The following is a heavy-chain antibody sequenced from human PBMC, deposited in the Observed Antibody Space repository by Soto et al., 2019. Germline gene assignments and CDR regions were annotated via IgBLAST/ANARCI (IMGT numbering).Heavy chain of an antibody. CDR3: ARGKTVAVAGTVPFYYYYYGMDV. V-gene: IGHV6-1*01. CDR2: TYYRSKWYN. J-gene: IGHJ6*02. D-gene: IGHD6-19*01. Sequence: SQTLSLTCAISGDSVSSNRAAWNWIRQSPSRGLEWLGRTYYRSKWYNDYAVSVKSRITINPDTSKNQFSLQLNSVTPEDTAVYYCARGKTVAVAGTVPFYYYYYGMDVWGQGTTVTVSS. CDR1: GDSVSSNRAA.